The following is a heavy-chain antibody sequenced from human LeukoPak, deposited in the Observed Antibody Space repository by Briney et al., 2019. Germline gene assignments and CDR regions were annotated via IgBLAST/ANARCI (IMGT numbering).Heavy chain of an antibody. V-gene: IGHV3-7*01. CDR1: GFTFSSYW. J-gene: IGHJ6*03. Sequence: GGSLRLSCAASGFTFSSYWMSWVRQAPGKGLEWVANIKQDGSEKYYMDSVKGRFTISRDNAKNSLYLQMNSLRAEDTAVYYCAREGAYDFWSGYYYYYYMDVWGKGTTVTVSS. CDR3: AREGAYDFWSGYYYYYYMDV. CDR2: IKQDGSEK. D-gene: IGHD3-3*01.